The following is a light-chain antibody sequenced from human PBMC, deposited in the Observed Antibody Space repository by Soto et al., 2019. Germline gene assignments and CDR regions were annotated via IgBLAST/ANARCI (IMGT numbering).Light chain of an antibody. CDR2: STN. V-gene: IGLV7-43*01. Sequence: QAVVTQEPSLTVSPGGAVTLTCASSTGAVTSYDYANWFQQKPGQAPRPLIYSTNNRHSWNPARFSGSLLGGKAALTLSGVQPEDEAEYYCLLYYGGAPKFGGGTKLTVL. J-gene: IGLJ3*02. CDR3: LLYYGGAPK. CDR1: TGAVTSYDY.